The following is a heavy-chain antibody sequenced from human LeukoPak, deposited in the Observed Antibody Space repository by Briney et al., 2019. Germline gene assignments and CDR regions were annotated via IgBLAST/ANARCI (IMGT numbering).Heavy chain of an antibody. J-gene: IGHJ1*01. CDR1: GGSISSGGYY. CDR3: AREGDGDYENEYFQH. V-gene: IGHV4-30-2*02. Sequence: SETLSLTCTVSGGSISSGGYYWSWIRRPPGKGLEWLGYIYHSGSTYYNPSLKSRVTVSVDRSNQFSLKLSSVTAADTAVYYCAREGDGDYENEYFQHWGQGTLVTVSS. CDR2: IYHSGST. D-gene: IGHD4-17*01.